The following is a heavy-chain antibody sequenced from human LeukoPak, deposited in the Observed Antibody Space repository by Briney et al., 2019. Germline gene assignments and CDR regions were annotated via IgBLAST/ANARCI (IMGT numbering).Heavy chain of an antibody. Sequence: SVKVSCKASGGTFSSYAISWVRQAPGQGLEWMGGIIPIFGTANYAQKFQGRVTITADESTSTAYMELSSLRSKDTAVYYCARSITINTVTTGLDYWGQGTLVTVSS. V-gene: IGHV1-69*13. CDR1: GGTFSSYA. J-gene: IGHJ4*02. D-gene: IGHD4-17*01. CDR2: IIPIFGTA. CDR3: ARSITINTVTTGLDY.